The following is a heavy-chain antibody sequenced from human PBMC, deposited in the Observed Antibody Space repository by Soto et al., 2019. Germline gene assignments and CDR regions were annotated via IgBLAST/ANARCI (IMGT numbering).Heavy chain of an antibody. CDR2: IWYDGSNK. V-gene: IGHV3-33*01. Sequence: QVQLVESGGGVVQPGRSLRLSCAASGFTFNSYGMHWVRQAPGKGLEWVAVIWYDGSNKYYGDSVKGRFTISGDNSKNTLYLQMNSLRAEDTAVYYCARDRPNSGFDYWGQGTVVTVSS. CDR3: ARDRPNSGFDY. D-gene: IGHD7-27*01. J-gene: IGHJ4*02. CDR1: GFTFNSYG.